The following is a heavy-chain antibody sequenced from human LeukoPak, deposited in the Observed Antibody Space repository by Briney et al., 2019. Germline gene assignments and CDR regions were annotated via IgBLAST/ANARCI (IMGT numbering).Heavy chain of an antibody. Sequence: SETLSLTCTVSGYPIRSGYHWGWIRQPPGKGLEWIGSMYHSGNTYYNPSLKSRVTISVDTSKNQFSLKQRSVTAADTAVYYCASAGYGSGNYNTYYYYGMDVWGQGTTVTVSS. CDR2: MYHSGNT. D-gene: IGHD3-10*01. CDR3: ASAGYGSGNYNTYYYYGMDV. CDR1: GYPIRSGYH. V-gene: IGHV4-38-2*02. J-gene: IGHJ6*02.